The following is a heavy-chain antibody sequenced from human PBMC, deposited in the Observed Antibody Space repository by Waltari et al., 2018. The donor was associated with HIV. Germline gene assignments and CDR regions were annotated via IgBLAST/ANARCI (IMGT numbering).Heavy chain of an antibody. D-gene: IGHD3-22*01. CDR2: INPNSGGT. V-gene: IGHV1-2*02. Sequence: VQLVQSGAEVKKPGTSVKVSCKASRYTFTGHYMHWVRQGPGQGLEWMGWINPNSGGTKYAQKFQDRVTMTRDTSISTAYMELSRLRSDDTAVYYCARSITMIVVLIAWGYGMDVWGQGTTVTVSS. CDR3: ARSITMIVVLIAWGYGMDV. J-gene: IGHJ6*02. CDR1: RYTFTGHY.